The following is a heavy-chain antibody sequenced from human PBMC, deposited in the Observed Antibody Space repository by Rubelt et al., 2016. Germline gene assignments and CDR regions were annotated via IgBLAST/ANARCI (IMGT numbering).Heavy chain of an antibody. V-gene: IGHV1-2*02. J-gene: IGHJ4*02. CDR1: GYTFTGYY. CDR2: INPNSGGT. CDR3: ARFAIGGHSSGYLFDY. Sequence: QVQLVQSGAEVKKPGASVKVSCKASGYTFTGYYMHWVRQAPGQGLEWMGWINPNSGGTNYAQKCRGRGTMTRATSISTAYMELSRLSADDTAVYYCARFAIGGHSSGYLFDYWGQGTLVTVSS. D-gene: IGHD3-22*01.